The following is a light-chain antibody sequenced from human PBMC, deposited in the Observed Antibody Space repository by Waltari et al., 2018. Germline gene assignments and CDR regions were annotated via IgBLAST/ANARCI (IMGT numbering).Light chain of an antibody. Sequence: EIVLTQSPGTLSLSPGEGATLSCRASESVSKFLAWYQQKPGQAPRLLIYHASNRASVIPDRFIGSGFGTDFSLTISRLEPEDFAVYYCQKYESLPATFGQGTKVEIK. V-gene: IGKV3-20*01. CDR1: ESVSKF. CDR2: HAS. CDR3: QKYESLPAT. J-gene: IGKJ1*01.